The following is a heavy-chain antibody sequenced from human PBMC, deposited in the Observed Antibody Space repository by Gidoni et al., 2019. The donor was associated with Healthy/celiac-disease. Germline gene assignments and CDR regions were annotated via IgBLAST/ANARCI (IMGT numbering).Heavy chain of an antibody. J-gene: IGHJ6*02. CDR3: ARDRRYYGSGSYYKGRYYYGMDV. Sequence: EVQLVESVGGLIQPGGSLSLSCAASGFTVSSNYMSWVRQAPGKGLEWVSVIYSGGSTYYADAVKGRFTISRDKSKNTLDLQRNSLRAEDTAVDYCARDRRYYGSGSYYKGRYYYGMDVWGQGTTVTVSS. V-gene: IGHV3-53*01. CDR2: IYSGGST. D-gene: IGHD3-10*01. CDR1: GFTVSSNY.